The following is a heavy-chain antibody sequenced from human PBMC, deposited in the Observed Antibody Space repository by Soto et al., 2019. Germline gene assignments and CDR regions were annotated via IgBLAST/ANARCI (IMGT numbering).Heavy chain of an antibody. CDR2: IKQDGSEK. Sequence: GGSLRLSCAASGFTFSSYWMSWVRQAPGKGLEWVANIKQDGSEKYYVDSVKGRFTISRDNAKNSLYLQMNSLRAEDTAVYDCARDFAPYYDLWSGYYGLFDYWGQGTLVTVSS. J-gene: IGHJ4*02. CDR3: ARDFAPYYDLWSGYYGLFDY. CDR1: GFTFSSYW. D-gene: IGHD3-3*01. V-gene: IGHV3-7*01.